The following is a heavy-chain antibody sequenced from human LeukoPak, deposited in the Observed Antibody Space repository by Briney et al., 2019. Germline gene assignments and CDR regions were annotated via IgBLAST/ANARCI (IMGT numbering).Heavy chain of an antibody. CDR3: ARGGNIGYDYNAFDI. Sequence: PGGSLRLSCAAPGFTFSSHGMHWVRQAPGKGLEWVAVIWYDGSNKYYADSVKGRFTISRDNAKNSLYLQMNSLRDEDTAVYYCARGGNIGYDYNAFDIWGQGAMVTVSS. V-gene: IGHV3-33*01. J-gene: IGHJ3*02. CDR1: GFTFSSHG. D-gene: IGHD3-22*01. CDR2: IWYDGSNK.